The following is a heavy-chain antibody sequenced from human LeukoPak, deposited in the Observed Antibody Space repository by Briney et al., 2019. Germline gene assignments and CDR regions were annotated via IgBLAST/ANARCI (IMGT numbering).Heavy chain of an antibody. J-gene: IGHJ5*02. CDR2: INPNSGGT. CDR3: ARTLPIRAAIGGNWFDP. V-gene: IGHV1-2*02. Sequence: ASVKVSCKASGYTFTGYYMHWVRQAPGQGLEWMGWINPNSGGTNYAQKFQGRVTMTRDTSISTAYMELSRLRSDDTAVYYCARTLPIRAAIGGNWFDPWGQGTLVTVSS. CDR1: GYTFTGYY. D-gene: IGHD3-10*01.